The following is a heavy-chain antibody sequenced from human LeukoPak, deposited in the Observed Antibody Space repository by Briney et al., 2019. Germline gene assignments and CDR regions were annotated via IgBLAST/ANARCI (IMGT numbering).Heavy chain of an antibody. Sequence: PGGSLRLSCAASGFTFSSYAMSWVRQAPGKGLEWVANIKQDGSEKYYVGSVKGRFTISRDNAKNSLYLQMNSLRAEDTAVYYCARIYCTSASCYLHYYYYMDVWGKGTTVTVSS. D-gene: IGHD2-2*01. J-gene: IGHJ6*03. CDR2: IKQDGSEK. V-gene: IGHV3-7*01. CDR3: ARIYCTSASCYLHYYYYMDV. CDR1: GFTFSSYA.